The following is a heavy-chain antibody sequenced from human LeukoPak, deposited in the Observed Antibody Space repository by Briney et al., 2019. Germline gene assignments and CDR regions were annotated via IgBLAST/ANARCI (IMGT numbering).Heavy chain of an antibody. V-gene: IGHV3-74*01. J-gene: IGHJ4*02. Sequence: PGGSLRLSCAASGFSFTTYVMHWGRQAPGKGLMWVSRISHDGTVTSYADSVKGRFTISRDNAKNSLYLQMNSLRAEDTAVYYCARDISLGIAVAGRVAEYYFDYWGQGTLVTVSS. CDR2: ISHDGTVT. CDR3: ARDISLGIAVAGRVAEYYFDY. CDR1: GFSFTTYV. D-gene: IGHD6-19*01.